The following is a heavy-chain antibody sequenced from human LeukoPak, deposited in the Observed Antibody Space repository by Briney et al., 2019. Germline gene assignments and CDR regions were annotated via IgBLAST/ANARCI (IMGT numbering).Heavy chain of an antibody. CDR2: INPNSGGT. V-gene: IGHV1-2*02. CDR1: GYIFTGYY. D-gene: IGHD4-11*01. J-gene: IGHJ4*02. Sequence: ASVEVSCKASGYIFTGYYMHWVRQAPGQGLEWMGWINPNSGGTNYAQKFQGRVTMTRDTSISTAHMELSRLRSDDTAVYYCARVYSNHFDYWGQGTLVTVSS. CDR3: ARVYSNHFDY.